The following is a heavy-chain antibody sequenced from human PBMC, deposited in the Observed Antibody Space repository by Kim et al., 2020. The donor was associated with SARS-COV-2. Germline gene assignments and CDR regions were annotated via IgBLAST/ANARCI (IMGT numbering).Heavy chain of an antibody. V-gene: IGHV3-33*06. J-gene: IGHJ6*02. D-gene: IGHD3-22*01. CDR3: AKETGLTYYYDSSGYYPGYYYYVMDV. Sequence: GGSLRLSCAASGFTFSSYAMHWVRQAPGKGLEWVAVIWYDGSNKYYADSVKGRFTISRDNSKNTLYLQMNSLRAEDTAVYYCAKETGLTYYYDSSGYYPGYYYYVMDVWGQGTTVTVSS. CDR1: GFTFSSYA. CDR2: IWYDGSNK.